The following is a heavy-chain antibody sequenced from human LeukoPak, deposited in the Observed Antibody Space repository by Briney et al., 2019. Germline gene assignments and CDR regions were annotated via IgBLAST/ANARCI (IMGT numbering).Heavy chain of an antibody. CDR2: IIPIFGTA. V-gene: IGHV1-69*13. CDR3: ARTQYSSGWLNFDY. Sequence: VKVSCKASGGTFSSYAISWVRQAPGQGLEWMGGIIPIFGTANYAQKFQGRVTITADESTSTAYMELSSLRSEDTAVYYCARTQYSSGWLNFDYWGQGTLVTVSS. D-gene: IGHD6-19*01. J-gene: IGHJ4*02. CDR1: GGTFSSYA.